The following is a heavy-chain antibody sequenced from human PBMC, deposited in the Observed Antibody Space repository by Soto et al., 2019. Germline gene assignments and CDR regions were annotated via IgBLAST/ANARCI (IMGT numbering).Heavy chain of an antibody. V-gene: IGHV4-34*01. CDR1: GGSFSGYY. CDR2: ISHSGST. CDR3: ASAGREQLVRPQKWFDP. D-gene: IGHD6-13*01. J-gene: IGHJ5*02. Sequence: PSETLSLTCAVYGGSFSGYYWNWIRQPPGKGLEWIGEISHSGSTNYNPSLKSRVTISVDTSKNQFSLKLSSVTAADPAVYYWASAGREQLVRPQKWFDPWGHGILVTVSA.